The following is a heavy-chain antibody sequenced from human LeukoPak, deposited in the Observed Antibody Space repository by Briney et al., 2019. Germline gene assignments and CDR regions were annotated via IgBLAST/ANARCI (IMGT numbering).Heavy chain of an antibody. J-gene: IGHJ4*02. CDR3: AKDRGRYSYGSVDY. CDR1: GFAFSSYA. CDR2: ISGSGGST. V-gene: IGHV3-23*01. D-gene: IGHD5-12*01. Sequence: SGGSLRLSCAASGFAFSSYAISWVRQAPGKGLEWVSSISGSGGSTYYADSVKGRFTISRDSFKNTLYLQMNSLRVEDTAVYYCAKDRGRYSYGSVDYWGQGTLVTVSS.